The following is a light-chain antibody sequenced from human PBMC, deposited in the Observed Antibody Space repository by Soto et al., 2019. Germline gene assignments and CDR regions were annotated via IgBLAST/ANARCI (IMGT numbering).Light chain of an antibody. CDR3: QHSNSFRYT. CDR2: KAS. Sequence: DIQMTQSPSTLSGSVGDRVTITCRASQTISSWLAWYQQKPGKAPKLLIYKASTLKSGVPSRFSGSGSGKEFTLTISSLQPDEFATYYCQHSNSFRYTFGEGT. J-gene: IGKJ2*01. V-gene: IGKV1-5*03. CDR1: QTISSW.